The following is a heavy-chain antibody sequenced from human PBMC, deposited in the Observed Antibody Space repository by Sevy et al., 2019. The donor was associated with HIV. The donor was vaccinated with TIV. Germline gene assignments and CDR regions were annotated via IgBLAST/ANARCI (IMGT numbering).Heavy chain of an antibody. CDR3: AKDGLYDYGDYAPSFDY. V-gene: IGHV3-23*01. CDR2: ISGSGGST. CDR1: GFTFSSYA. Sequence: GGSLRLSCAASGFTFSSYAMSWVRQAPGKGLEWVSAISGSGGSTYYADSVKGRFTISRDNSKNTLYLQMNSLRAEDTAVYYCAKDGLYDYGDYAPSFDYWGQGPLVTVSS. J-gene: IGHJ4*02. D-gene: IGHD4-17*01.